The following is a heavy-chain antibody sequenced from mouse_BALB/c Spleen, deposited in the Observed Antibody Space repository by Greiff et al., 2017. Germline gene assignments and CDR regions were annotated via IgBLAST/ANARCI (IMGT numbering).Heavy chain of an antibody. J-gene: IGHJ2*01. D-gene: IGHD2-4*01. V-gene: IGHV2-6-7*01. CDR2: IWGDGST. CDR3: ARDPYDYLYYFDY. Sequence: QVQLKESGPGLVAPSQSLSITCTVSGFSLTGYGVNWVRQPPGKGLEWLGMIWGDGSTDYNSALKSRLSISKDNSKSQVFLKMNSLQTDDTARYYCARDPYDYLYYFDYWGQGTTLTVSS. CDR1: GFSLTGYG.